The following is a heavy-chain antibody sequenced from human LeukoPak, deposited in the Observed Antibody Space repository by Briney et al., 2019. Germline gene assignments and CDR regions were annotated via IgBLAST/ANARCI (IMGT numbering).Heavy chain of an antibody. J-gene: IGHJ4*02. Sequence: ASVKVSCKASGYTFTSYYIHWVRQAPGQGLEWMGVINPSGGGTSYAQKFQGRVTMTRDTSTSTVYMDLRSLRSEDTAVYYCARHSRGYGSFDYWGQGTLVTVSS. CDR2: INPSGGGT. CDR1: GYTFTSYY. CDR3: ARHSRGYGSFDY. D-gene: IGHD5-12*01. V-gene: IGHV1-46*01.